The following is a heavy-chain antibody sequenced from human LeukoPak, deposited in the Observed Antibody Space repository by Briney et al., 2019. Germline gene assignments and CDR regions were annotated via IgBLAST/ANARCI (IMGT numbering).Heavy chain of an antibody. J-gene: IGHJ4*02. D-gene: IGHD6-19*01. CDR1: GFTFDDYG. Sequence: GGSLRLSCAASGFTFDDYGMSWVRQAPGKGLEWVSGINWNGGSTGYADSVKGRFTISRDNAKNSLYLQMNSLRAEDTAVYYCARDKGWHEFDYWGQGTLVTVSS. CDR2: INWNGGST. V-gene: IGHV3-20*04. CDR3: ARDKGWHEFDY.